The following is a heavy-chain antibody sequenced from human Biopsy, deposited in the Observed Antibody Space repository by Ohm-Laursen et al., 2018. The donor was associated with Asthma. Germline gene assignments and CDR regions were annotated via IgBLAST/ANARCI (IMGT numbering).Heavy chain of an antibody. J-gene: IGHJ4*02. D-gene: IGHD2-15*01. CDR1: GGTFNTYV. CDR2: INSVFGTT. CDR3: ARKAGSCISRACYSLDF. V-gene: IGHV1-69*13. Sequence: VKISCKSLGGTFNTYVIGWVRQAPGQGLEWMGWINSVFGTTTYPQKFQDRVTITADDSASTVYMELSSLRSEDTAVYYCARKAGSCISRACYSLDFWGQGTLVTVSS.